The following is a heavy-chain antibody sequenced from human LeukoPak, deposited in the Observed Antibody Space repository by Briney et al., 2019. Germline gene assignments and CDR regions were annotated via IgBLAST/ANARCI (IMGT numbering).Heavy chain of an antibody. D-gene: IGHD3-22*01. CDR1: GFTFSSHS. Sequence: PGGSLRLSCAASGFTFSSHSMNWVRQAPGKGLEWVSSISSSSYIYYADSVKGRFTISRDNAKNLLYLQMNSLRAEDTAVYYCAISSGYYSYYFDYWGQGTLVTVSS. V-gene: IGHV3-21*01. CDR3: AISSGYYSYYFDY. J-gene: IGHJ4*02. CDR2: ISSSSYI.